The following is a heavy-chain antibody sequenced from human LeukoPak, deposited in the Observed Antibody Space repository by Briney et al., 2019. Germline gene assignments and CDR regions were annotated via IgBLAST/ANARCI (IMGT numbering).Heavy chain of an antibody. J-gene: IGHJ4*02. D-gene: IGHD3-10*01. Sequence: PGGSLRLSCAASGFTFSNAWMSWVRQAPGKGLEWVGRIKSKTDGGAPDYAAPVKGRFTISRDDSKNTLYLQMNSLKTEDTAVYYCTTSPLYYYGSGTPYYWGQGTLVTVSS. CDR3: TTSPLYYYGSGTPYY. CDR2: IKSKTDGGAP. CDR1: GFTFSNAW. V-gene: IGHV3-15*01.